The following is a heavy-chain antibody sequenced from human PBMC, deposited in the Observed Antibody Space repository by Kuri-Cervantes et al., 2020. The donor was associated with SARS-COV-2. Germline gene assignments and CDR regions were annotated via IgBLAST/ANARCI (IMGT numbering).Heavy chain of an antibody. Sequence: GESLKISCAASGFTFSSYGMHWVRQAPGKGLEWVAVIWYDGSNKYYADSVKGRFTISRDNSKNTLYLQMNSLRAEDTAVYYCARDGALFYPLDYWGQGTLVTVSS. CDR2: IWYDGSNK. V-gene: IGHV3-33*01. D-gene: IGHD1-26*01. CDR1: GFTFSSYG. J-gene: IGHJ4*02. CDR3: ARDGALFYPLDY.